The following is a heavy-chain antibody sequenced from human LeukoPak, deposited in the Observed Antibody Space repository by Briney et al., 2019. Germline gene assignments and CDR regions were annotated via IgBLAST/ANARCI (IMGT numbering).Heavy chain of an antibody. CDR1: GFTFSSYA. Sequence: GGSLRLSCAASGFTFSSYAMSWVRQAPGKGLEWVANIKQDGSEKYHVDSAKGRFTISRDNAKNSLYLQMNSLRAEDTAVYYCARDHNWGSDYWGQGTLVTVSS. CDR3: ARDHNWGSDY. D-gene: IGHD7-27*01. J-gene: IGHJ4*02. CDR2: IKQDGSEK. V-gene: IGHV3-7*01.